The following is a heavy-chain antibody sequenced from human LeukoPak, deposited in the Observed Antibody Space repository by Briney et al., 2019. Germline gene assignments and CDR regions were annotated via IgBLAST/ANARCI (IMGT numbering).Heavy chain of an antibody. V-gene: IGHV3-48*03. CDR1: GFTISNYE. J-gene: IGHJ3*02. CDR3: AKDMGEWSVTDAFHI. CDR2: IRRSGSII. D-gene: IGHD3-16*01. Sequence: PGGSLRLSCAASGFTISNYEMNWVRQAPGKGLEWVSHIRRSGSIIYYADSVKGRFTISRDNAKNSLYLQMNSLRAEDTAVYYCAKDMGEWSVTDAFHIWGQGTRVTVSS.